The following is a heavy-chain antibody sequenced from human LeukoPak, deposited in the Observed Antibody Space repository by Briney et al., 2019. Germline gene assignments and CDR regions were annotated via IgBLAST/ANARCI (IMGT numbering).Heavy chain of an antibody. Sequence: PGGSLRLSCAASGFTVSGNYMTWVRQAPGRGLEWVSLIYAGGTTYYPDSVKGRFTISRDNSKNTLYLQMNSLRAEDTAVYYCAKKYGSGSYGYLDYWGQGTLVTVSS. CDR3: AKKYGSGSYGYLDY. J-gene: IGHJ4*02. CDR1: GFTVSGNY. CDR2: IYAGGTT. D-gene: IGHD3-10*01. V-gene: IGHV3-53*01.